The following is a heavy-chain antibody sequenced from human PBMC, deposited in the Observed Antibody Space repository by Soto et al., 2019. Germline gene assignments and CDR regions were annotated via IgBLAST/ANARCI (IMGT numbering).Heavy chain of an antibody. CDR2: IIPIFGTA. Sequence: VSCKASGGTFSSYAISWVRQAPGQGLEWMGGIIPIFGTANYAQKFQGRVTITADESTSTAYMELSSLRSEDTAVYYCAVQYGAVAGISDLWGRGTLVTVSS. J-gene: IGHJ2*01. D-gene: IGHD6-19*01. CDR1: GGTFSSYA. CDR3: AVQYGAVAGISDL. V-gene: IGHV1-69*01.